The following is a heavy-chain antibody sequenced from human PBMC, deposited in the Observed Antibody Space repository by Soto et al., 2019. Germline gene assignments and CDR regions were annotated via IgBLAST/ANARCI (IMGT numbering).Heavy chain of an antibody. D-gene: IGHD4-4*01. Sequence: SETLSLTCTVSGGSISSDNYYWSWIRQPPGKGLEWIGYIYGSTYYNPSLKSRVTISGDTSKNQFSLKLTSVTAADTAVYYCARAYDYSSNWFDPWGQGTLVTVS. V-gene: IGHV4-30-4*01. CDR3: ARAYDYSSNWFDP. CDR2: IYGST. J-gene: IGHJ5*02. CDR1: GGSISSDNYY.